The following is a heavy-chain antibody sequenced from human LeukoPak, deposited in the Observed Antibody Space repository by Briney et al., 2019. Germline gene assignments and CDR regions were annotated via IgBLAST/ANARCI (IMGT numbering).Heavy chain of an antibody. CDR2: ISGGGGST. D-gene: IGHD6-13*01. CDR3: AQPTEGVIAAAPYYYYAMDV. V-gene: IGHV3-23*01. CDR1: GFTFSTYA. J-gene: IGHJ6*02. Sequence: GGSLRLSCAASGFTFSTYAMSWVRQAPGTGLEWVSAISGGGGSTYYADSVKGRFTISRDNSKNTLYLQMNSLRAEDTAVYYCAQPTEGVIAAAPYYYYAMDVWGQGTTVTVSS.